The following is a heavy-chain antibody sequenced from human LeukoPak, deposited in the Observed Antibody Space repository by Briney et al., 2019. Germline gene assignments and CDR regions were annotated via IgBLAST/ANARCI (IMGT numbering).Heavy chain of an antibody. D-gene: IGHD4-17*01. CDR2: INHSGST. CDR3: ARGFGYGDYAVDY. V-gene: IGHV4-34*01. Sequence: PSETLSLTCAVSGGSFSGYYWTWIRQPPGKGLEWIGEINHSGSTNYNPSLKSRVTISVDTSKNQFSLKLSSVTAADTAVYYCARGFGYGDYAVDYWGQGTLVTVSS. CDR1: GGSFSGYY. J-gene: IGHJ4*02.